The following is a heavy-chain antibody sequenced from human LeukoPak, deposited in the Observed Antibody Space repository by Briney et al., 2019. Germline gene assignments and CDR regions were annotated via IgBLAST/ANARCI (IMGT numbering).Heavy chain of an antibody. CDR2: IYPGDSDT. CDR1: GYSFTSYW. CDR3: ARLRLGYDNSRAYYAEAFDL. D-gene: IGHD3-22*01. J-gene: IGHJ3*01. Sequence: GESLKISCKGSGYSFTSYWIGWVRQMPGKGLEWMGIIYPGDSDTRYSPSFQGQVTISADKSIATAYPQWSSLKASDTAMYYCARLRLGYDNSRAYYAEAFDLWGQGTMVTVSS. V-gene: IGHV5-51*01.